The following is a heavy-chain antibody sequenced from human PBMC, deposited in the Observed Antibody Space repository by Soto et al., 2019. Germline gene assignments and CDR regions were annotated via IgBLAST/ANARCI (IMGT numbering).Heavy chain of an antibody. CDR1: GFAFSSHG. CDR2: INQDGSEK. Sequence: EVQLVESGGGLVQPGNSLRLSCAASGFAFSSHGMTWVRQAPGKGLEWVANINQDGSEKYYVDSVKGRFTISRDNAKNSIYLQMNSLRAEDTAVYYCAAQAITRVRGVMMPWGDYWGQGTLVTVSS. V-gene: IGHV3-7*03. D-gene: IGHD3-10*01. J-gene: IGHJ4*02. CDR3: AAQAITRVRGVMMPWGDY.